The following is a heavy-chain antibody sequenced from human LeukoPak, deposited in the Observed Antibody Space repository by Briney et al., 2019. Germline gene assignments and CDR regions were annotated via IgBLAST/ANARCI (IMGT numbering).Heavy chain of an antibody. J-gene: IGHJ4*02. D-gene: IGHD6-25*01. CDR2: FFVSGST. Sequence: PSETLSLTCTVSGGSISSSSDYWGWIRQAPGKGLEWIGSFFVSGSTHYNPSLRSRATLFVDTSKNQFSLKLTSMTAADAAMYFCARQFATAAADTRGYFDYWGQGTVVAVSS. CDR1: GGSISSSSDY. CDR3: ARQFATAAADTRGYFDY. V-gene: IGHV4-39*01.